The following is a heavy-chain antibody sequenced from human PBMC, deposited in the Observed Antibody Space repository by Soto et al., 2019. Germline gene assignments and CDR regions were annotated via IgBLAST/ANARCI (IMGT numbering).Heavy chain of an antibody. V-gene: IGHV3-30-3*01. Sequence: PGGSRRRSCAASGFTFSSYAMHWVGEAPGKGLEWVAIISFDGSNKYYADSVKGRFTISRDNSKNTLYLQMNSLRAEDTAVYYCARDPKDIGVVVAAPPDYWGQGTLVTVSS. CDR1: GFTFSSYA. D-gene: IGHD2-15*01. CDR2: ISFDGSNK. J-gene: IGHJ4*02. CDR3: ARDPKDIGVVVAAPPDY.